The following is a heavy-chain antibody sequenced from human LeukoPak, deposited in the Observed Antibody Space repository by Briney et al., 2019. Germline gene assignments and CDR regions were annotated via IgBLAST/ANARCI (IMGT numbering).Heavy chain of an antibody. V-gene: IGHV3-7*01. Sequence: GGSLRLSCAASGFTFSIYWVSWVRQAPGKGVEWVGNIKQDGSEKYYVDSVKGRFTISRDNAKNSLYLQMNSLRAEDTAVYYCARDTVGGADYYYMDVWGKGTTVTVSS. CDR1: GFTFSIYW. J-gene: IGHJ6*03. D-gene: IGHD3-16*01. CDR3: ARDTVGGADYYYMDV. CDR2: IKQDGSEK.